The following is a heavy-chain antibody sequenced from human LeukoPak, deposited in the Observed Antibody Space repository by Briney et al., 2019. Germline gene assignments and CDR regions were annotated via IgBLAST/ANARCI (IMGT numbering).Heavy chain of an antibody. CDR3: ARDRATGTTFFSYYYYYYMDV. V-gene: IGHV3-33*01. D-gene: IGHD1-1*01. Sequence: GGSLRLSCAASGFTFSSYGMHWVRQAPGKGLEWVAVIWYDGSNKYYADSVKGRFTISRDNSKSTLYLQMNSLRAEDTAVYYCARDRATGTTFFSYYYYYYMDVWGKGTTVTVSS. CDR2: IWYDGSNK. CDR1: GFTFSSYG. J-gene: IGHJ6*03.